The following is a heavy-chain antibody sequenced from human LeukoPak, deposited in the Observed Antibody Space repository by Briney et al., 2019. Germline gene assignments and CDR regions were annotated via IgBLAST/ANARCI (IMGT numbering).Heavy chain of an antibody. CDR1: GITFSNSA. Sequence: GGSLRLSCVPSGITFSNSALSWVRQAPGKGLEWVSTITKSGDQTYYADSVKGLFTISRDISKNTLYLQMNSLRAEDTAVYYCARNTLMIDYDFWSGSQDWFDPWGQGTLVTVSS. D-gene: IGHD3-3*01. V-gene: IGHV3-23*01. CDR3: ARNTLMIDYDFWSGSQDWFDP. CDR2: ITKSGDQT. J-gene: IGHJ5*02.